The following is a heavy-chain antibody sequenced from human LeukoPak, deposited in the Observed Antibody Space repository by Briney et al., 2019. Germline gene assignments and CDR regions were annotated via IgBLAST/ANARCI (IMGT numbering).Heavy chain of an antibody. CDR3: ARRGYSSGGVFYYYYMDV. V-gene: IGHV4-34*01. CDR1: GGSFSGYY. Sequence: PSETLSLTFAVYGGSFSGYYWSWVRQPPGRGLEWIGEINHSGSTNYNPSLKSRVTISVDTSKNQFSLRLTSVTAADTAVYYCARRGYSSGGVFYYYYMDVWGKGTTVTVSS. J-gene: IGHJ6*03. D-gene: IGHD3-22*01. CDR2: INHSGST.